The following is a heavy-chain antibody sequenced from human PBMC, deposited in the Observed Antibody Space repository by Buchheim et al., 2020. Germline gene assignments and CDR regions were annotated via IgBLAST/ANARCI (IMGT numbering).Heavy chain of an antibody. Sequence: QVQLVESGGGVVQPGRSLRLSCAASGFTFSSYGMHWVRQAPGKGLEWVAVISYDGSNKYYADSVKGRFTISRDNSKNTLYLQMNSLRAEDTAVYYCARDIYIVATYGMDVWGQGTT. V-gene: IGHV3-30*03. J-gene: IGHJ6*02. CDR2: ISYDGSNK. D-gene: IGHD5-12*01. CDR1: GFTFSSYG. CDR3: ARDIYIVATYGMDV.